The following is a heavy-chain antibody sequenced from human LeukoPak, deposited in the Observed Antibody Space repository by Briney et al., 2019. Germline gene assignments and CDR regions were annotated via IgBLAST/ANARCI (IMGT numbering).Heavy chain of an antibody. CDR1: GFSFSTYE. J-gene: IGHJ4*02. CDR2: ISSSGGTT. Sequence: GGSLRLSCAASGFSFSTYEMNWVRQAPGKGLEWVSYISSSGGTTFYADSVKGRLTISGDNAKNSLYLHMNSLRGADTAVYYCARGAPTVTPTPFDYWGQGTLVTVSS. D-gene: IGHD4-17*01. CDR3: ARGAPTVTPTPFDY. V-gene: IGHV3-48*03.